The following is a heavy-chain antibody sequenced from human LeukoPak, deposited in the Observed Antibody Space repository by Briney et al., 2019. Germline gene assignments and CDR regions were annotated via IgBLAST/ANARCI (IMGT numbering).Heavy chain of an antibody. CDR1: GYTFTSYD. D-gene: IGHD2-15*01. Sequence: ASVKVSCKASGYTFTSYDINWVRQATGQGLEWMGWMNPNSGNTGYAQKFQGRVTMTRNTSISTAYIELSSLRSEDTAVYYCARGQGWCSGGSCYLYYFDYWGQGTLVTVSS. V-gene: IGHV1-8*01. CDR3: ARGQGWCSGGSCYLYYFDY. CDR2: MNPNSGNT. J-gene: IGHJ4*02.